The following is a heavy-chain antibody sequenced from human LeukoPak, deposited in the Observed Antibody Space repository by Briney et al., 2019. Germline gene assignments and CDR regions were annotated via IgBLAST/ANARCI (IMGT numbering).Heavy chain of an antibody. V-gene: IGHV3-21*01. CDR3: ARGDYYYSNCYYNY. D-gene: IGHD3-22*01. Sequence: NPGGSLRLSCAASGFTFSSYSMNWVRQAPGKGLEWVSSISSISSYIYYAGSVKGRFTIPRDNATHSMYLQMNSLRAKDTGVYYCARGDYYYSNCYYNYWGQGTLVTVSS. CDR2: ISSISSYI. CDR1: GFTFSSYS. J-gene: IGHJ4*02.